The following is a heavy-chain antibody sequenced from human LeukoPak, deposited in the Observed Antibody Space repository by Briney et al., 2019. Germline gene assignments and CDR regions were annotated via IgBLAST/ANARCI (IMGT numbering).Heavy chain of an antibody. J-gene: IGHJ4*02. Sequence: GGSLRLSCAASGFTFSSYSMNWVRQAPGKGLEWVSSISSSSSCIYYADSVKGRFTISRDNAKNSLYLQMNSLRAEDTAVYYCARDCAVGSCYYDSSGYPEFDYWGQGTLVTVSS. CDR2: ISSSSSCI. V-gene: IGHV3-21*01. CDR1: GFTFSSYS. D-gene: IGHD3-22*01. CDR3: ARDCAVGSCYYDSSGYPEFDY.